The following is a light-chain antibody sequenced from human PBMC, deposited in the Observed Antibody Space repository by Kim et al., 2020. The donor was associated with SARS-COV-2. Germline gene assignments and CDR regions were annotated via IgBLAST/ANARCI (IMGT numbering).Light chain of an antibody. J-gene: IGLJ1*01. CDR1: KLGDRN. CDR2: NDN. V-gene: IGLV3-1*01. CDR3: QAWDSSTAV. Sequence: SYELTQPPSVSVSPGQTASITCSGNKLGDRNAYWYQQKPGQSPVVVIYNDNKRPSGIPERFSGSNSGNTATLTISGTQAMDEADYYCQAWDSSTAVFGTGTKVTVL.